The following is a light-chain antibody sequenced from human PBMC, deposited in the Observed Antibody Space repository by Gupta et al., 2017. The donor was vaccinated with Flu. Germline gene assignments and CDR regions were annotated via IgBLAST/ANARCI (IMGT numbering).Light chain of an antibody. J-gene: IGKJ1*01. CDR1: QTISTW. Sequence: DIQMPQSPSTLSASVGDRVTITCRASQTISTWLAWYQQRPGKAPKLLIYKASTLESGVPSRFSGSGFGTEFALTISSLQPDDFATYYCQHYKSYSPWTFGQGTKVEIK. V-gene: IGKV1-5*03. CDR3: QHYKSYSPWT. CDR2: KAS.